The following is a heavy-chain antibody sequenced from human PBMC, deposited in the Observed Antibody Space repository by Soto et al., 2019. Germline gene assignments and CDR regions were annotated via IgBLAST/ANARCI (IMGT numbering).Heavy chain of an antibody. CDR3: ARDCWAFDI. D-gene: IGHD2-21*01. J-gene: IGHJ3*02. CDR1: GGSISSSSYY. Sequence: SETLSLTCTVSGGSISSSSYYWGWIRQPPGKGLEWIGSIYYSGSTYYNPSLKSRVTISVDTSKNQFSLKLSSVTAADTAVYYCARDCWAFDIWGQGKMVTVSS. CDR2: IYYSGST. V-gene: IGHV4-39*02.